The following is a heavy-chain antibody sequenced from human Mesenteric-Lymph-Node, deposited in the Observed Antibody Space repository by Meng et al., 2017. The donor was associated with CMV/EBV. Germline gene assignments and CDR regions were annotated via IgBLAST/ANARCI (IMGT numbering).Heavy chain of an antibody. J-gene: IGHJ3*02. V-gene: IGHV3-11*04. CDR3: ARDQGCGGDCYRWVSSAIYGFDI. CDR1: GFTFSDYY. CDR2: ISSSGSTI. Sequence: GESLKISCAASGFTFSDYYMSWIRQAPGKGLEWVSYISSSGSTIHYADSVKGRFTISRDNAKNSLYLQMNSLRAEDTAVYYCARDQGCGGDCYRWVSSAIYGFDIWGQGTMVTVSS. D-gene: IGHD2-21*01.